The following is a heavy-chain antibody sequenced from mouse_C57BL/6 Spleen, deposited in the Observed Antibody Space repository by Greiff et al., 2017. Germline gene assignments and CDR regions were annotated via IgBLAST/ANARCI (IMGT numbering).Heavy chain of an antibody. CDR3: ARAYDGYLDY. D-gene: IGHD2-3*01. CDR2: ISSGSSTI. V-gene: IGHV5-17*01. J-gene: IGHJ2*01. CDR1: GFTFSDYG. Sequence: EVLLVESGGGLVKPGGSLKLSCAASGFTFSDYGMHWVRQAPEKGLEWVAYISSGSSTIYYADTVKGRFTISRDNAKKTLFLQMTSLRSEDTAMYYCARAYDGYLDYWGQGTTLTVSS.